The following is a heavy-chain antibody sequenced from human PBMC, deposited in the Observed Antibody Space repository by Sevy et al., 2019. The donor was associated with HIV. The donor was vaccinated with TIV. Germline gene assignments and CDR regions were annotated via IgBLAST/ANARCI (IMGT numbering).Heavy chain of an antibody. CDR3: ARMRDGSGIKNYYGMDV. V-gene: IGHV1-18*01. D-gene: IGHD3-10*01. Sequence: ASVKVSCKASGYTFTSYGISWVRQAPGQGLEWMGWISAYNGNTNYAQKLQGRVTMTTDTSTSTAYMELRSLRSDDTAVYYCARMRDGSGIKNYYGMDVWGQGTTVTVSS. J-gene: IGHJ6*02. CDR1: GYTFTSYG. CDR2: ISAYNGNT.